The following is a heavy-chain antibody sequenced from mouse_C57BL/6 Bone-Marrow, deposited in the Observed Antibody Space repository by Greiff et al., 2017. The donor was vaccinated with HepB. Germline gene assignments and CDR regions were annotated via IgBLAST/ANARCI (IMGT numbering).Heavy chain of an antibody. CDR2: ISDGGSYT. CDR1: GFTFSSYA. D-gene: IGHD1-3*01. CDR3: ARDRYKGGYYFDY. J-gene: IGHJ2*01. V-gene: IGHV5-4*01. Sequence: EVKVVESGGGLVKPGGSLKLSCAASGFTFSSYAMSWVRQTPEKRLEWVATISDGGSYTYYPDNVKGRFTISSDDAKNNLYLRLSHLKSEDTAMYYCARDRYKGGYYFDYGGQGTTLTVYS.